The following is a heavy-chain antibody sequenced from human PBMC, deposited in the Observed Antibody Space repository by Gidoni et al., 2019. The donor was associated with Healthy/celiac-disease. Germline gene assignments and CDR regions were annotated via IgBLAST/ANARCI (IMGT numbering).Heavy chain of an antibody. J-gene: IGHJ3*02. V-gene: IGHV3-21*01. CDR3: AREDWNYVVHAFDI. CDR2: ISSSSSYI. D-gene: IGHD1-7*01. CDR1: GCTFSSYS. Sequence: EVQLVESGGGLVKPGGSLRLACAASGCTFSSYSMNWVRQAPGKGLEWVSSISSSSSYIYYADSVKGRFTISRDNAKNSLYLQMNSLRAEDTAVYYCAREDWNYVVHAFDIWGQGTMVTVSS.